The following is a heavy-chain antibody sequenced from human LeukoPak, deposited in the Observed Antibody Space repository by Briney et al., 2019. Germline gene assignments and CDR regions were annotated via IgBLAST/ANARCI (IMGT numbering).Heavy chain of an antibody. CDR3: ARASSHDYSDYRAAFDI. Sequence: SGTLSLTCAVSGGSISSSNWWSWVRQHPGKGLEWIGYIYYSGSTYYNPSLKSRVTISVDTSKNQFSLKLSSVTAADTAVYYCARASSHDYSDYRAAFDIWGQGTMVTVSS. CDR2: IYYSGST. D-gene: IGHD4-11*01. CDR1: GGSISSSNW. V-gene: IGHV4-4*02. J-gene: IGHJ3*02.